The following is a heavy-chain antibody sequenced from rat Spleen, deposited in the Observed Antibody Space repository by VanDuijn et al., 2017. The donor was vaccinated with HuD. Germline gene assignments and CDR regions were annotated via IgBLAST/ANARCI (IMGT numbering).Heavy chain of an antibody. Sequence: EVQLVESGGGFVQPGRSLKLSCAASGFTFSEYYMAWVRQAPTKGLEWVASMSHDGGGTYYRDSVKDRFTISRDNAKSTLYLQMNSLRSEDTATYYCARLSGLDYVMDAWGQGASVTVSS. CDR2: MSHDGGGT. D-gene: IGHD4-3*01. J-gene: IGHJ4*01. CDR1: GFTFSEYY. CDR3: ARLSGLDYVMDA. V-gene: IGHV5-20*01.